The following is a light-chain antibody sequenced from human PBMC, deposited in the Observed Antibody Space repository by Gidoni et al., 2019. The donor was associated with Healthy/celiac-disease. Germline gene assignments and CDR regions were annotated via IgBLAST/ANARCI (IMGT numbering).Light chain of an antibody. V-gene: IGKV3-11*01. CDR1: QSVVSY. CDR3: QQRSSWLT. J-gene: IGKJ4*01. Sequence: EIVLIQPPASLSLSTGERATLPCRASQSVVSYLAWYQQKPGPAPRLLICDASNRATVLPARFSGRGSGTDFTLTSSILEPEVFAVYYCQQRSSWLTFGGGTKVEIK. CDR2: DAS.